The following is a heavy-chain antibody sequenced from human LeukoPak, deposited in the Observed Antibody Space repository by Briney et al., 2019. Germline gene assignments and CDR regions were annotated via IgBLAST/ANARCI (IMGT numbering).Heavy chain of an antibody. CDR3: AGLGITMFGGV. V-gene: IGHV3-48*03. Sequence: VGSLRVSCAASGFTFCSYEMRSVRQAPGKRRECVSYIFGGGSTIYYTHSEKGRFTLSRDNAKSSLYLQMNSLRAEDTCVYYCAGLGITMFGGVWGKGTTVTISS. J-gene: IGHJ6*04. CDR2: IFGGGSTI. D-gene: IGHD3-10*02. CDR1: GFTFCSYE.